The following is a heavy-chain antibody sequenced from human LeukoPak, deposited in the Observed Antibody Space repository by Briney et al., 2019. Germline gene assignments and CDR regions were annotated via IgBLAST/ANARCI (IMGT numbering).Heavy chain of an antibody. V-gene: IGHV1-46*01. Sequence: GASVKVSCKTSGSTFTNYYIHWVRRAPGQGLEWMGKINPSGGSTSYPQKFQGRVTMTRDTSTTTVYMELSTLRSEDTAIYYCARGYCSGGGCSVLDAFDGWGQGTMVTVSP. CDR1: GSTFTNYY. D-gene: IGHD2-15*01. CDR3: ARGYCSGGGCSVLDAFDG. CDR2: INPSGGST. J-gene: IGHJ3*01.